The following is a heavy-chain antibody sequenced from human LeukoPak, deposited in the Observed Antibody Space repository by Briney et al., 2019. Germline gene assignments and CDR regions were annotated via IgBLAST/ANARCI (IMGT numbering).Heavy chain of an antibody. CDR1: GGTFSSYA. CDR3: ARVYGGNSWLADAFDI. V-gene: IGHV1-69*01. Sequence: GSSVKVSCKASGGTFSSYAISWVRQAPGQGLEWMGGIIPIFGTANYAQKFQGRVTSTADESTSTAYMELSSLRSEDTAVYYCARVYGGNSWLADAFDIWGQGTMVTVSS. CDR2: IIPIFGTA. D-gene: IGHD4-23*01. J-gene: IGHJ3*02.